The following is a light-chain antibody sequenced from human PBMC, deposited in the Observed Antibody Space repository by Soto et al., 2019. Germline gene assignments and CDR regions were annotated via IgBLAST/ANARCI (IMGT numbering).Light chain of an antibody. J-gene: IGKJ1*01. CDR2: AAF. V-gene: IGKV1-39*01. Sequence: DIQMTQSPSSLSASVGDRVTITCRASQSISSYLNWYQQKPGKAPNLLIYAAFSLQSGVPSRFSGSGSGADFTLNISSLQPEDFATNYCQQSYNTPWTFGQGTKVEIK. CDR3: QQSYNTPWT. CDR1: QSISSY.